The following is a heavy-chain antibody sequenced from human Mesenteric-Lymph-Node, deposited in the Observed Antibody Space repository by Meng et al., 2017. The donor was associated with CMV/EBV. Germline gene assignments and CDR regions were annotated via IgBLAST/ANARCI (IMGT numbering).Heavy chain of an antibody. CDR2: IPYVGSNK. J-gene: IGHJ6*02. V-gene: IGHV3-30*02. D-gene: IGHD3-3*01. Sequence: GESLKISCVASGFSFSGYGMHWVRQAPGKGLEWVAFIPYVGSNKYYADPVKGRFTISSDNSKNTLYLQMNSLRPEDTAVYYCARDTVLRFLSYDNYYYGMDVWGQGTTVTVSS. CDR1: GFSFSGYG. CDR3: ARDTVLRFLSYDNYYYGMDV.